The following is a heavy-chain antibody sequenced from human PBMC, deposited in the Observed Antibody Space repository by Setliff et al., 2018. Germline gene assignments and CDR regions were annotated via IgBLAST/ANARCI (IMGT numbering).Heavy chain of an antibody. Sequence: GGSLRLSCAASGFTFSSYAMSWVRQAPGKGLEWVSAISGSGDSTYYADSVKGRFTISRDNSKNTLYLQMNSLRAEDTAVYYCAKVGGWGGWYLHYWGQGTLVTVSS. CDR3: AKVGGWGGWYLHY. CDR2: ISGSGDST. CDR1: GFTFSSYA. J-gene: IGHJ4*02. V-gene: IGHV3-23*01. D-gene: IGHD6-19*01.